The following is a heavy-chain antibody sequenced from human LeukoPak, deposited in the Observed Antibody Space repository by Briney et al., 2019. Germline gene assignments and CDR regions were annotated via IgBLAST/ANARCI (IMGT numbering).Heavy chain of an antibody. CDR1: GFTVNSEY. D-gene: IGHD3-10*01. V-gene: IGHV3-66*01. J-gene: IGHJ6*02. CDR2: IYSGGTT. Sequence: GGSLRLSCAASGFTVNSEYMRWVRQAPGKGLEWVSSIYSGGTTYYADSVKNRFIIFRDNSKDTLYLEMNSLRVDDTAVYYCASRRGVTMFPLGMDVWGQGTTVIVSS. CDR3: ASRRGVTMFPLGMDV.